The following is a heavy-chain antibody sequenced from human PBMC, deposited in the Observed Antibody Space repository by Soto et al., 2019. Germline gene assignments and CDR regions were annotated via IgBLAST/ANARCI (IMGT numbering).Heavy chain of an antibody. V-gene: IGHV1-46*01. CDR1: GYTFTGYY. J-gene: IGHJ4*02. CDR2: INPSGGST. Sequence: ASVKVSCKASGYTFTGYYMHWVRQAPGQGLEWMGIINPSGGSTSYAQKFQGRVTMTRDTSTSTVYMELSSLRSEDTAVYYCARESGRDGYTSGHGFDYWGQGTLVTXSS. D-gene: IGHD2-21*01. CDR3: ARESGRDGYTSGHGFDY.